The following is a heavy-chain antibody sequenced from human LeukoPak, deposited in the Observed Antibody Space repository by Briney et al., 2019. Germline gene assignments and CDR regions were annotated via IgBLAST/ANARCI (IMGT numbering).Heavy chain of an antibody. CDR3: ARSYSSSWYTIWFDP. V-gene: IGHV4-61*01. Sequence: SETLSLTCTVSGGSVSSGSYYWSWIRQPPGKGLERIGYIYYSGSTNYNPSLKSRVTISVDTSKNQFSLKLSSVTAADTTVYYCARSYSSSWYTIWFDPWGQGTLVTVSS. J-gene: IGHJ5*02. D-gene: IGHD6-13*01. CDR2: IYYSGST. CDR1: GGSVSSGSYY.